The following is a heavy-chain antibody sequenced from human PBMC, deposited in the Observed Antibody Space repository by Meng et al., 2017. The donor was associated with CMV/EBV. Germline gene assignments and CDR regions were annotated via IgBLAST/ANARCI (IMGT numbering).Heavy chain of an antibody. CDR1: GFTFSSYS. J-gene: IGHJ4*02. CDR3: ARDRSITGTTAALLDY. Sequence: GESLKISCAASGFTFSSYSMNWVRQAPGKGLEWVSSISSSSSYIYYADSVKGRFTISRDNAKNSLYLQMNSLRAEDTAVYYCARDRSITGTTAALLDYWGQGTLVTVSS. V-gene: IGHV3-21*06. CDR2: ISSSSSYI. D-gene: IGHD1-7*01.